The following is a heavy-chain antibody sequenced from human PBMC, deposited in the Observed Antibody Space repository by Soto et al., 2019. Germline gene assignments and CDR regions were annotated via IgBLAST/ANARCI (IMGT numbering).Heavy chain of an antibody. CDR3: ARDGTLVTRDYYYYGMDV. CDR2: INPSGGST. D-gene: IGHD3-10*01. J-gene: IGHJ6*02. CDR1: GYTFTSYY. V-gene: IGHV1-46*01. Sequence: ASVKVSCKASGYTFTSYYMHWVRQAPGQGLEWMGIINPSGGSTSYAQKFQGRVTMTRDTSTSTVYMELSSLRSEDTAVYYCARDGTLVTRDYYYYGMDVWGQGTTVTVSS.